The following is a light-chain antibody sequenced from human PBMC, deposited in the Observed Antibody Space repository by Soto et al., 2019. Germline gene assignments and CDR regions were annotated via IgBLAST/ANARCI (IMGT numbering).Light chain of an antibody. CDR2: LNSDGSH. Sequence: QLVLTQSPSASASLGASVKLTCTLSSGHSSYAIAWHQQQPEKGPRYLMKLNSDGSHSKGYGIPDRFSGSSSGAERYLTISSLQSEDEADYYCQTWGTGVFGGGTKLTVL. CDR1: SGHSSYA. J-gene: IGLJ3*02. V-gene: IGLV4-69*01. CDR3: QTWGTGV.